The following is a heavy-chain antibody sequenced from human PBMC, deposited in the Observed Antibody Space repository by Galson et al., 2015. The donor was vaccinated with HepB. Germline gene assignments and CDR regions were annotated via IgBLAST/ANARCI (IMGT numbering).Heavy chain of an antibody. V-gene: IGHV3-15*01. D-gene: IGHD5-18*01. CDR1: GFTFSNAW. CDR3: ASVGGYSPFH. CDR2: IKRKTDGGTS. Sequence: SLRLSCAASGFTFSNAWMSWVRQAPGKGLEYVGRIKRKTDGGTSDYAAFVKGRFTFARDDSKNTLYLEMNSLQSEDTAVYYCASVGGYSPFHWGQGTLVTVSS. J-gene: IGHJ4*02.